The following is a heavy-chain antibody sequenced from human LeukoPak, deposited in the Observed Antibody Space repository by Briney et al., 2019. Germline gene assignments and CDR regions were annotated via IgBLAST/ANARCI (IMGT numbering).Heavy chain of an antibody. D-gene: IGHD6-19*01. J-gene: IGHJ4*02. CDR3: ARVQFSSGSLDY. V-gene: IGHV4-39*07. CDR1: GVSISSSDYY. Sequence: SETLSLTCTVSGVSISSSDYYWGWVRQPPGKGLEWIGSIFYSGAAHCNPSLKSRVTISVDTSNNQFSLMLSSVTAADTAVYYCARVQFSSGSLDYWGQGTLVTVSS. CDR2: IFYSGAA.